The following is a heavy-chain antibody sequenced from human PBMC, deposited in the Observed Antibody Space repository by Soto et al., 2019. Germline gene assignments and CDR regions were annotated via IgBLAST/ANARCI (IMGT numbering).Heavy chain of an antibody. CDR1: GFTFSSYA. CDR2: IYSGGST. CDR3: ARGDYYDSSGPFSDAFDI. J-gene: IGHJ3*02. Sequence: GGSLRLSCGASGFTFSSYAMSWVSQAPGKGLEWVSIIYSGGSTYYADSVKGRFTISKDNSQNMMYLQMNSLRAEDTAVYYCARGDYYDSSGPFSDAFDIWGQGTMVTVSS. V-gene: IGHV3-66*01. D-gene: IGHD3-22*01.